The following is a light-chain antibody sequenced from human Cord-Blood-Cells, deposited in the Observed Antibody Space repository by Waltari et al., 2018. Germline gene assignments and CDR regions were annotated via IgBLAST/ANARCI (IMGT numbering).Light chain of an antibody. Sequence: DIKMTQSPSSLSESVRDRVTITCRASQSISSYLNWYQQKPGKAPNLLSYAASSSQSGVPSRSSGSGSGTDFTLTISSLQPEDVATDFCQQRDSTPGTSGQGTQVEIK. CDR2: AAS. CDR1: QSISSY. V-gene: IGKV1-39*01. J-gene: IGKJ1*01. CDR3: QQRDSTPGT.